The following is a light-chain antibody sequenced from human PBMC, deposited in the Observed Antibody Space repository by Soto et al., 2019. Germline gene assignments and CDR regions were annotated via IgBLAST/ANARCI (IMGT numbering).Light chain of an antibody. CDR1: SSDVGGYNY. J-gene: IGLJ1*01. CDR3: SSYVASKSYV. V-gene: IGLV2-8*01. Sequence: QSALTQPPSASGSPGQSVTISCTGTSSDVGGYNYVSWYQQHPGKAPKLLIYEVTKRPSGVPDRFSGSKSGNTASLTVSGLQAEDEADYYCSSYVASKSYVFGPGTKVTVL. CDR2: EVT.